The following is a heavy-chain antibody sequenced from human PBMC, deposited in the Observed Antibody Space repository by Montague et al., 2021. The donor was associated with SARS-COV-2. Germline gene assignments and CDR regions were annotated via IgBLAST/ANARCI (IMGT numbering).Heavy chain of an antibody. CDR1: GGSINSGGYY. Sequence: TLSLTCIVSGGSINSGGYYWSWIRQHPGKGLEWIGYTYYSGSTYSNPSLSSRVTISMDTSKTQFSLKLSSVTAADTTFYYCARQIGSHGHAIWARMLYGFDIWGQGTMVTVSS. CDR2: TYYSGST. V-gene: IGHV4-31*03. J-gene: IGHJ3*02. D-gene: IGHD3-16*01. CDR3: ARQIGSHGHAIWARMLYGFDI.